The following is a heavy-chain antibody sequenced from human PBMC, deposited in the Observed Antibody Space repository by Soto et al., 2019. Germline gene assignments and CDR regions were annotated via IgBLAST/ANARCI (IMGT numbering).Heavy chain of an antibody. V-gene: IGHV3-66*01. J-gene: IGHJ2*01. D-gene: IGHD2-8*02. CDR3: ARDRGGTAIKKGFDL. CDR1: GFTVSSNY. CDR2: IYSGGTT. Sequence: EVQLVESGGGLVQPGGSLTLSCAVSGFTVSSNYMSWVRKAPGKGLEWVSIIYSGGTTYYADSVTGRFTISRDTSKNMRYLEMNSLSLEGRAVYYCARDRGGTAIKKGFDLWGRGTLVTVSS.